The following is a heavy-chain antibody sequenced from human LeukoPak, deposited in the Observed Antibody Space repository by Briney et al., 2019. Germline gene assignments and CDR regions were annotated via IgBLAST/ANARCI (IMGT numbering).Heavy chain of an antibody. V-gene: IGHV4-39*01. CDR1: GGSISSSSYY. CDR2: IYYSGST. CDR3: ARRWSGYYKRGNFDY. D-gene: IGHD3-3*01. Sequence: SETLSLXCTVSGGSISSSSYYWGWIRQPPGKGLECIGSIYYSGSTYYNPSLKSRVTLSVDTSKSQFSLKLSSVTAADTAVYYCARRWSGYYKRGNFDYWGQGTLVTVSS. J-gene: IGHJ4*02.